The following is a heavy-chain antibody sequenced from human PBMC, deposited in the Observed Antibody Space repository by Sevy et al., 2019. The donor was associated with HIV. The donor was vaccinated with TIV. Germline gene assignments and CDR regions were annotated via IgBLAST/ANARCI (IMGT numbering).Heavy chain of an antibody. CDR3: ASLVTDY. J-gene: IGHJ4*02. CDR2: INHSGST. CDR1: GGSFSGYY. D-gene: IGHD2-15*01. V-gene: IGHV4-34*01. Sequence: LSLTCAVYGGSFSGYYWSWIRQPPGKGLEWIGEINHSGSTNYNPSLKSRVTISVDTSKNQFSLKLSSVTAADTAVYCCASLVTDYWGQGTLVTVSS.